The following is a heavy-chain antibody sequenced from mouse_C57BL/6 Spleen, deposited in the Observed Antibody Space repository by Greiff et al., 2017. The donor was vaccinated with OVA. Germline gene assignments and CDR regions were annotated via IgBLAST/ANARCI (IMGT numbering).Heavy chain of an antibody. CDR3: ARSYGSSLYWYFDV. J-gene: IGHJ1*03. Sequence: VHLVESGPGLVQPSQSLSITCTVSGFSLTSYGVHWVRQSPGKGLEWLGVIWRGGSTDYNAAFISRLSISKVNSKSQVFFKMNSLQADDTAIYYCARSYGSSLYWYFDVWGTGTTVTVSS. CDR1: GFSLTSYG. CDR2: IWRGGST. V-gene: IGHV2-2*01. D-gene: IGHD1-1*01.